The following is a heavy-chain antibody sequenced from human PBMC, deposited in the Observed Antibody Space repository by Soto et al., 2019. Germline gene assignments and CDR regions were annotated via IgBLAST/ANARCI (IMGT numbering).Heavy chain of an antibody. D-gene: IGHD2-2*01. CDR1: GFTFSSYA. J-gene: IGHJ6*02. CDR2: ISYDGSNK. V-gene: IGHV3-30-3*01. Sequence: QVQLVESGGGVVQPGRSLRLSCAASGFTFSSYAMHWVRQAPGKGLEWVAVISYDGSNKYYADSVKGRFTISRDNSKNTLYLQMNSLRAEDTAVYYCARDHWPYCSSISCYSQGMDVWGQGTTVTVSS. CDR3: ARDHWPYCSSISCYSQGMDV.